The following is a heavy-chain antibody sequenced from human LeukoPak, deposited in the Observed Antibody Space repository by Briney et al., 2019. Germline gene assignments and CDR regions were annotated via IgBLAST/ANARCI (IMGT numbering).Heavy chain of an antibody. CDR3: ARLAVITGTKRFNWFDP. V-gene: IGHV4-30-4*08. CDR1: GGSISSGDYY. J-gene: IGHJ5*02. Sequence: SQALSLTCTVSGGSISSGDYYWSWIRQPPVKGLEWIGYIYYSGSTYYNPSLKSRVTISVDTSKNQFSLKLSSVTAADTAVYYCARLAVITGTKRFNWFDPWGQGTLVTVSS. D-gene: IGHD1/OR15-1a*01. CDR2: IYYSGST.